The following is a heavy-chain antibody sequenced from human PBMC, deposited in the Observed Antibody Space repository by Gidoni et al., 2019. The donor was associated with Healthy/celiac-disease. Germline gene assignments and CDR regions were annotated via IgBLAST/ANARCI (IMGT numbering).Heavy chain of an antibody. J-gene: IGHJ3*02. CDR1: VDSVSSNSTA. Sequence: QVQLQQSGPGLVKPSPTLSLTCAISVDSVSSNSTAWNWIRQSPSRGLEWLGRTYYRSKWYNDYAVSVKSRITINPDTSKNQFSLQLNSVTPEDTAVYYCARDPAAMVHGVGAFDIWGQGTMVTVSS. V-gene: IGHV6-1*01. CDR2: TYYRSKWYN. D-gene: IGHD2-2*01. CDR3: ARDPAAMVHGVGAFDI.